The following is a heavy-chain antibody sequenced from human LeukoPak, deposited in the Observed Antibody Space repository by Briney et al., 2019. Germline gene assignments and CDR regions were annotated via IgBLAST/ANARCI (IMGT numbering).Heavy chain of an antibody. D-gene: IGHD2-15*01. CDR2: ISGSGGTT. CDR1: GFTFSSYA. J-gene: IGHJ4*02. V-gene: IGHV3-23*01. Sequence: PGGSLRLSRAASGFTFSSYAMSWVRQAPGKGLEWASAISGSGGTTYYADSVKGRFTISRDNSKNTLYLQMNSLRAEDTAVYYCAKALGYCSGGSCYSLRYFDYWGQGTLVTVSS. CDR3: AKALGYCSGGSCYSLRYFDY.